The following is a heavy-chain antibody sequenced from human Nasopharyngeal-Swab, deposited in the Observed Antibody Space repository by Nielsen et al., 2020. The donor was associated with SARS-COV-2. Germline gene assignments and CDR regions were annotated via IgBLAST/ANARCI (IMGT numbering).Heavy chain of an antibody. Sequence: SETLSLTCTVSGGSISSGGYYWSWIRQHPGKGLEWIGYIYYSGSTYYNPSLKSRVTISVDTSKNQFSLKLSSVTAADTAVYYCARASYCSSTSCEVGYYYGMDVWGQGTTVTVSS. CDR1: GGSISSGGYY. J-gene: IGHJ6*02. D-gene: IGHD2-2*01. CDR2: IYYSGST. V-gene: IGHV4-31*03. CDR3: ARASYCSSTSCEVGYYYGMDV.